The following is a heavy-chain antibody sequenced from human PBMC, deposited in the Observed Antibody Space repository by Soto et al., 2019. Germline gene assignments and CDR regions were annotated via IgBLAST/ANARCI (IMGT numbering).Heavy chain of an antibody. Sequence: SETLSLTCTVSGGSISSSSYYWGWIRQPPGKGLEWIGSIYYSGSTYYNPSLKSRVTISVDTSKNQFSLKLSSVTAADTAVYYCASWIAAAGGTYFDYWGQGTLVTVSS. V-gene: IGHV4-39*01. CDR3: ASWIAAAGGTYFDY. CDR2: IYYSGST. J-gene: IGHJ4*02. CDR1: GGSISSSSYY. D-gene: IGHD6-13*01.